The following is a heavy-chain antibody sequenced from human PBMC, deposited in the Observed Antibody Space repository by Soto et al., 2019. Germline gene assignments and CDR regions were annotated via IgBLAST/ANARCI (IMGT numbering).Heavy chain of an antibody. D-gene: IGHD1-26*01. CDR1: GYSISISNW. J-gene: IGHJ4*02. Sequence: QVQLQESGPGLVKPSDTLSLTCAVSGYSISISNWWGWIRQPPGKGLEWIGYIYYSGTTYYNPSLKSRVTTSVYTSKKQFSLKLTSVTAVDTAVYYCARREIQGPIDYWGQGTLVTVSS. CDR2: IYYSGTT. CDR3: ARREIQGPIDY. V-gene: IGHV4-28*01.